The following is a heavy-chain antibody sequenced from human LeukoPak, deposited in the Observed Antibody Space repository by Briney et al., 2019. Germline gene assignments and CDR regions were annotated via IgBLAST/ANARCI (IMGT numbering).Heavy chain of an antibody. V-gene: IGHV3-9*01. CDR1: GFTFDDYA. Sequence: PGGSLRLSCAASGFTFDDYAMHWVRQAPGKGLEWVSGINWNGNNIGYVDSVKGRFTISRDNAKNSLYLQMNSVRPEDTAFYYCAKDRGLGPYYSDDWGQGTLVTVSS. J-gene: IGHJ4*02. CDR3: AKDRGLGPYYSDD. CDR2: INWNGNNI. D-gene: IGHD1-26*01.